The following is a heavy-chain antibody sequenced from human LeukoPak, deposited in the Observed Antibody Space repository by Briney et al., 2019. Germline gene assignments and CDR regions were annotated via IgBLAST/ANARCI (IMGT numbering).Heavy chain of an antibody. CDR3: ASSDIVTGTTYYFDY. CDR2: VFHSGST. V-gene: IGHV4-59*01. CDR1: GGSISSYY. J-gene: IGHJ4*02. D-gene: IGHD1-14*01. Sequence: PSETLSLTCSVSGGSISSYYRFWIRQPPGKGLEWIGYVFHSGSTNYNPSLKSRVTISVDTSKNQFSLKLSSVTAADTAAYYCASSDIVTGTTYYFDYWGQGTLITVSS.